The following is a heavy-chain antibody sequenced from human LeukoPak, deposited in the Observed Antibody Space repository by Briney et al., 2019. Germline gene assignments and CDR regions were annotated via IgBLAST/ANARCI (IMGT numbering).Heavy chain of an antibody. V-gene: IGHV3-21*01. Sequence: GGSLRLSCAASGVTFSTYDMNWVRQAPGKGLEWVSSITSTSSYIYYADSVKGRFTISRDNAKNSLYLQMNSLRAEDTAVYYCARGANWFDPGGQGTLVTVSS. CDR2: ITSTSSYI. CDR1: GVTFSTYD. J-gene: IGHJ5*02. CDR3: ARGANWFDP.